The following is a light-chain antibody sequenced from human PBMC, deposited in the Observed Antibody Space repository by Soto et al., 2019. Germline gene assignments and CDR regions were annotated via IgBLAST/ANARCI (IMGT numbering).Light chain of an antibody. V-gene: IGKV3-11*01. CDR2: DTF. CDR1: QDISTY. CDR3: QQRSSWPLT. J-gene: IGKJ4*01. Sequence: IVLTQSPASLSLSPGDRATLSCGASQDISTYLAWYQQKPGQAPGLFIYDTFNRASDAPDRFSGSGSGTVFTLTITNVAPEDSAIYYCQQRSSWPLTFGGGTRVEIK.